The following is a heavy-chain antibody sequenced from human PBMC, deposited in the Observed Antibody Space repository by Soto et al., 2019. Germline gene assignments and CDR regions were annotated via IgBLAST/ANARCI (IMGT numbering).Heavy chain of an antibody. CDR2: IWYDGSNK. J-gene: IGHJ6*02. D-gene: IGHD6-6*01. Sequence: PGGSLRLSCAASGFTFSSYGMHWVRQAPGKGLEWVAVIWYDGSNKYYADSVKGRFTISRDNSKNTLYLQMNSLRAEDTAVYYCARDFLYSSSLGYYYYYYGMDVWGQGTTVTVSS. CDR3: ARDFLYSSSLGYYYYYYGMDV. V-gene: IGHV3-33*01. CDR1: GFTFSSYG.